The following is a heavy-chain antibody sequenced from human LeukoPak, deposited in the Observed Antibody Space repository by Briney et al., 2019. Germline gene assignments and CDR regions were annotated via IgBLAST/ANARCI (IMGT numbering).Heavy chain of an antibody. CDR3: ARGTGTRIVVFHLYYYYYMDV. CDR1: GGSFRGYY. V-gene: IGHV4-34*01. CDR2: INHSGST. Sequence: ASETLCLTCAVHGGSFRGYYWSWIRQPPGKGLEWMGEINHSGSTNYNPSLKSRVTISVDKSENQFSLMLSSVTAADTAVYYCARGTGTRIVVFHLYYYYYMDVWGKGATATVSS. D-gene: IGHD3-22*01. J-gene: IGHJ6*03.